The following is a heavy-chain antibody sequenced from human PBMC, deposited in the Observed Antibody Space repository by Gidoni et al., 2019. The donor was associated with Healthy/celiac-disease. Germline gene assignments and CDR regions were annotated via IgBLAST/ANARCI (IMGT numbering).Heavy chain of an antibody. CDR1: GFTFDDYA. D-gene: IGHD6-13*01. Sequence: DVQLVESGGVVVQPGGSLRLSCAASGFTFDDYAMHWVRQAPGKGLEWVSLISWDGGSTYYADSVKGRFTISRDNSKNSLYLQMNSLRAEDTALYYCAKDNSGYSSSWYDYWGQGTLVTVSS. CDR2: ISWDGGST. V-gene: IGHV3-43D*04. J-gene: IGHJ4*02. CDR3: AKDNSGYSSSWYDY.